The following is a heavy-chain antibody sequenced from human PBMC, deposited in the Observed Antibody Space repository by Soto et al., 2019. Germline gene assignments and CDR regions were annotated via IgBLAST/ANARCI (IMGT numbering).Heavy chain of an antibody. CDR3: ARALARARPDQLVLGY. V-gene: IGHV1-3*01. Sequence: GASVKVSCKASGYTFTSYAMDWGRQAPGKRVEWMGWINAGNGNTKYSQKFQGRVTITRDTSASTAYMELSSLRSEDTAVYYCARALARARPDQLVLGYWGQGTLVTVP. D-gene: IGHD6-6*01. CDR2: INAGNGNT. CDR1: GYTFTSYA. J-gene: IGHJ4*02.